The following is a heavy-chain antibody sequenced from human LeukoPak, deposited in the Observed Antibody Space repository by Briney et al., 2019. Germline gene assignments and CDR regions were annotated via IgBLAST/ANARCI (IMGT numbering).Heavy chain of an antibody. CDR3: ARGKWGVDY. J-gene: IGHJ4*02. Sequence: ETLSLTCTVSGGSISSSSYYWGWVRQAPGKGLEWVANIKQDGSEKYYVDSVKGRFTISRDNAKNSLYLQMNSLRAEDTAVYYCARGKWGVDYWGQGTLVTVSS. CDR1: GGSISSSSYY. V-gene: IGHV3-7*01. D-gene: IGHD1-26*01. CDR2: IKQDGSEK.